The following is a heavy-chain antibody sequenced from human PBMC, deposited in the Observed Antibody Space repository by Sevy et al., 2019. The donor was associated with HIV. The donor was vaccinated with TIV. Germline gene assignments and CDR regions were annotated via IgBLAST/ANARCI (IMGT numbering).Heavy chain of an antibody. CDR2: IYYSGST. J-gene: IGHJ4*02. V-gene: IGHV4-38-2*01. D-gene: IGHD6-13*01. CDR1: GYSIRSAYQ. Sequence: SETLSLTCAVSGYSIRSAYQWGWIRQPPGKGLEWIGYIYYSGSTDYNPSLKSRVTMSIDTSKNQFSLKLRSVTAADTAVYYCTRGGPNQQQLDYFDYWGQGTLVTVSS. CDR3: TRGGPNQQQLDYFDY.